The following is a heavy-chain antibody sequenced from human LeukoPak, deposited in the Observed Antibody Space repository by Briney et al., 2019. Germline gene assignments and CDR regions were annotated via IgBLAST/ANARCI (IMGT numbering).Heavy chain of an antibody. CDR3: ARLSPGAARAFDF. CDR2: IYYTGNT. Sequence: SETLSLTCNVSNGSVSHYYWSWIRQSPGKGLEWIGYIYYTGNTHYNPSLKSRVTISVDTSKNQLSLNLSSVTASDTAVYYCARLSPGAARAFDFWGLGTQVSVSS. D-gene: IGHD6-25*01. CDR1: NGSVSHYY. V-gene: IGHV4-59*02. J-gene: IGHJ3*01.